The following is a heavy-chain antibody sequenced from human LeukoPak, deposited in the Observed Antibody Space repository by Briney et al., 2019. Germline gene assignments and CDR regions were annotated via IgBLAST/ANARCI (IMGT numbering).Heavy chain of an antibody. D-gene: IGHD6-13*01. CDR2: IYYSGST. Sequence: SETLSLTCTVSGGSISSYYWSWIRQPPGKGLEWIGYIYYSGSTNYNPSLKSRVTISVDTSKNQFSLKLSSVTAADTAVYYCARERSSWYTQNYYYYYMDVWGKGTTVSVSS. CDR1: GGSISSYY. J-gene: IGHJ6*03. CDR3: ARERSSWYTQNYYYYYMDV. V-gene: IGHV4-59*01.